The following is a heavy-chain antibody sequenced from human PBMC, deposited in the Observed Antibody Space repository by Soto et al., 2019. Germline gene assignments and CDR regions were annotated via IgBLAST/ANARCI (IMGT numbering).Heavy chain of an antibody. CDR2: IYSGGKT. J-gene: IGHJ4*02. CDR1: GFIVSDHY. Sequence: GVSLRVSNAAAGFIVSDHYMTWVRQAPGKGLEWVSVIYSGGKTDYTDSVKGRFTVSRDISKNTMYLQMNSLRAEDTAVYYCARQLDYWRQGTLVTVSS. CDR3: ARQLDY. V-gene: IGHV3-66*04.